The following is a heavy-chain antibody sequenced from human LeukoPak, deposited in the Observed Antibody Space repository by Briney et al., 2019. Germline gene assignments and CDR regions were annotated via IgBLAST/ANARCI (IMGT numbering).Heavy chain of an antibody. J-gene: IGHJ4*02. CDR3: AKDDSNNYYEY. V-gene: IGHV3-7*01. CDR2: ISHDGRNR. Sequence: PGGSLRLSCAASGFIFSNSWMTWVRQAPGKGLEWVASISHDGRNRQYAESIKGRLTISRDNVKNSLYLEINSLRADDTAMYYCAKDDSNNYYEYWGQGTLVTVSA. CDR1: GFIFSNSW. D-gene: IGHD2-15*01.